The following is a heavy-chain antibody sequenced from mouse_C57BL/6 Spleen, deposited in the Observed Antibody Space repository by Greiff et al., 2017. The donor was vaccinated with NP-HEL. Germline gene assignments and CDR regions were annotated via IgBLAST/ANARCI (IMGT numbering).Heavy chain of an antibody. CDR3: AREAYGNYDAVDY. Sequence: VQLQQSGAELVKPGASVKISCKASGYAFSSYWMSWVKQRPGKGLEWIGQIYPGDGDTNYNGKFKGKATLTADKSSSTAYMQLSSLTSEDSAVYFCAREAYGNYDAVDYWGQGTSVTVSS. J-gene: IGHJ4*01. CDR2: IYPGDGDT. D-gene: IGHD2-1*01. V-gene: IGHV1-80*01. CDR1: GYAFSSYW.